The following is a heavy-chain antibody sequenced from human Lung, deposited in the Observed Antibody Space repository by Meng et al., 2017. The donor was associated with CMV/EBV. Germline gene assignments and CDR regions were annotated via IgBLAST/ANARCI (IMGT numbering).Heavy chain of an antibody. CDR2: ISSSSSYI. CDR3: ARYYDFWSGYQVANYYFDY. J-gene: IGHJ4*02. D-gene: IGHD3-3*01. CDR1: GFTFSSYS. V-gene: IGHV3-21*01. Sequence: GGSLRLXCAASGFTFSSYSMNWVRQAPGKGLEWVSSISSSSSYIYYADSVKGRFTISRDNAKNSLYLQMNSLRAEDTAVYYCARYYDFWSGYQVANYYFDYWGQGTXVTVSS.